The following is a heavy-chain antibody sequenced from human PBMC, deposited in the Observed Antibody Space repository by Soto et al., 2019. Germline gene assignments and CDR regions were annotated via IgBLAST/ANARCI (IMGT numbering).Heavy chain of an antibody. CDR1: GFTFSSYA. CDR2: ISGSGGST. J-gene: IGHJ3*02. CDR3: AKDMLGLWFGGPGAFDI. V-gene: IGHV3-23*01. Sequence: EVPLLESGGGLVQPGGSLRLSCAASGFTFSSYAMSWVRQAPGKGLEWVSAISGSGGSTYYADSVKGRFTISRDNSKNTLYRQMNSLRAEDTAVYYCAKDMLGLWFGGPGAFDIWGQGTMVTVSS. D-gene: IGHD3-10*01.